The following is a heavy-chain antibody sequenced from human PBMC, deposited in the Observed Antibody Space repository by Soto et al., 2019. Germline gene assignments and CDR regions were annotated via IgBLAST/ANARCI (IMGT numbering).Heavy chain of an antibody. CDR3: ARQSNSGWDTLGY. CDR1: GGSSSSYY. Sequence: PLETLPLTWTVSGGSSSSYYWSWIRQPPGKGLEWIGYIYYSGSTKYNPSLKSRVTISVDTSKNQFSLKLSSVTAADTAVYYCARQSNSGWDTLGYWGQGTLVTVSS. CDR2: IYYSGST. D-gene: IGHD6-19*01. J-gene: IGHJ4*02. V-gene: IGHV4-59*08.